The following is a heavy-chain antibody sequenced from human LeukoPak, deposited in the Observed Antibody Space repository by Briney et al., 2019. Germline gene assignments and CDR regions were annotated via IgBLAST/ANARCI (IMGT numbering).Heavy chain of an antibody. J-gene: IGHJ4*02. V-gene: IGHV1-18*01. CDR2: ISAYNGNT. CDR3: ARDKMVQLWFARSVNYFDY. D-gene: IGHD5-18*01. Sequence: ASVKVSCKASGYTFTSYGISWVRQAPGQGLEWMGWISAYNGNTNYAQKLQGRVTMTTDTSTSTAYMELRSLRSDDTAVYYCARDKMVQLWFARSVNYFDYWGQGTLVTVSS. CDR1: GYTFTSYG.